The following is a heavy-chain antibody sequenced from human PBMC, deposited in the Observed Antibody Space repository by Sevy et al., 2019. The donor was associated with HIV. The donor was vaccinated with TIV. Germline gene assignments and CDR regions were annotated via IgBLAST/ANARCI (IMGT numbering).Heavy chain of an antibody. CDR3: AIPDSLQYNYAFDS. CDR2: IYYTGTT. D-gene: IGHD5-18*01. J-gene: IGHJ4*02. Sequence: SETLSLICSVSGGSISSSSYYWGWVRQPPGKGLEWIGSIYYTGTTYYNPSLKSRVTISKDTSKNQLSLKLSSVTAADTAVYHCAIPDSLQYNYAFDSWGPGTLVTVSS. V-gene: IGHV4-39*01. CDR1: GGSISSSSYY.